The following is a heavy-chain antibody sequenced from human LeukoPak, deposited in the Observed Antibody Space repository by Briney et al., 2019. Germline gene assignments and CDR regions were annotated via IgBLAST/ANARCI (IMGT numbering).Heavy chain of an antibody. D-gene: IGHD3-22*01. Sequence: GGSLRLSCAASGFTFSSYAMSWVRQAPGKGLEWVSAISGSTGNTYYADSVKGRFTISRDNSKNTVYLQMNSLRAEDTAVYYCAKDPPYYYDSSGYGGGAFDIWGQGTMVAVSS. CDR1: GFTFSSYA. V-gene: IGHV3-23*01. CDR2: ISGSTGNT. J-gene: IGHJ3*02. CDR3: AKDPPYYYDSSGYGGGAFDI.